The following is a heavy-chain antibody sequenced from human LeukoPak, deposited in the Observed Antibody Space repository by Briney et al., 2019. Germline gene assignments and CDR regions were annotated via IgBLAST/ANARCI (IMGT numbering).Heavy chain of an antibody. J-gene: IGHJ4*02. CDR1: GGSFSGYY. CDR2: INHSGST. D-gene: IGHD6-13*01. Sequence: PSETLSLTCAVYGGSFSGYYWSWIRQPPGKGLEWIGEINHSGSTNYNPSLKSRVTISGDTSKNRFSLKLSSVTAADTAVYYCARGFSAEAPGPTFHSWGQGTLVTVSS. CDR3: ARGFSAEAPGPTFHS. V-gene: IGHV4-34*01.